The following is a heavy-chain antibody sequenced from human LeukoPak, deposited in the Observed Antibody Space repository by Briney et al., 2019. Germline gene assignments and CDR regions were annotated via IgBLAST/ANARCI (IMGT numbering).Heavy chain of an antibody. D-gene: IGHD7-27*01. J-gene: IGHJ6*02. CDR2: INHSGST. CDR3: ARRPLGGMDV. V-gene: IGHV4-34*01. CDR1: GGSFSGDY. Sequence: SETLSLTCAVYGGSFSGDYWSWIRQPPGRGLEWIGEINHSGSTNYNPSLKSRVTISVDTSKNQFSLRLNSVTAADTAVYYCARRPLGGMDVWGQGSTVTVSS.